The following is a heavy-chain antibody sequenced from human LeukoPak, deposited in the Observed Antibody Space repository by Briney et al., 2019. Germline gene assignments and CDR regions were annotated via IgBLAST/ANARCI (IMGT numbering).Heavy chain of an antibody. CDR2: INPSDGST. J-gene: IGHJ4*02. Sequence: ASVKVSCKASGYTFITYYIHWVRQAPGQGLEWMGIINPSDGSTRYAQKFQGRVTITADESTSTAYMELSSLRSEDTAVYYCARESDGYNYRVLFDYWGRGTLVTVSS. V-gene: IGHV1-46*01. CDR1: GYTFITYY. D-gene: IGHD5-24*01. CDR3: ARESDGYNYRVLFDY.